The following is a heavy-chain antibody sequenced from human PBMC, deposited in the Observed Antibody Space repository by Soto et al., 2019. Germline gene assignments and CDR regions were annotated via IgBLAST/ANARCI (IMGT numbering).Heavy chain of an antibody. V-gene: IGHV4-34*01. Sequence: QVQLQQWGAGPVRPLETLSLTCGVSGGSFSGYYWAWIRQSPGKGLEWIGEINDRGSINYNPSLKSRVSISVDTSKDHYSLHLRSVTAADTAVYYCARESHDILTGPPWVWYFDLWGRGTLVTVSS. CDR1: GGSFSGYY. CDR3: ARESHDILTGPPWVWYFDL. CDR2: INDRGSI. J-gene: IGHJ2*01. D-gene: IGHD3-9*01.